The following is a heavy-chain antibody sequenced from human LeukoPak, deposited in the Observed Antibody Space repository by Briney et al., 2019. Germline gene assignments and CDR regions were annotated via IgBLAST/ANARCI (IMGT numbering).Heavy chain of an antibody. CDR3: AREGYCSGGSCYSGGHYYGMDV. CDR2: ISSSSYI. CDR1: GFTFSSYS. V-gene: IGHV3-21*01. D-gene: IGHD2-15*01. J-gene: IGHJ6*02. Sequence: GGSLRLSCAASGFTFSSYSMNWVRQAPGKGLEWVSSISSSSYIYYADSVKGRFTISRDNAKNSLYLQMNSLRAEGTAVYYCAREGYCSGGSCYSGGHYYGMDVWGQGTTVTVSS.